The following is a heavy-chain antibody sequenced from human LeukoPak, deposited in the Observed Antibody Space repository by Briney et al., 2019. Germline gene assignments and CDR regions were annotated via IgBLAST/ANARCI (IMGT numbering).Heavy chain of an antibody. CDR2: IKHSGST. CDR3: ARGVGVATIPFDF. V-gene: IGHV4-34*01. J-gene: IGHJ4*02. Sequence: SETLSLTCAVYGGSFRGYYWSWIRQPPGKGLEWIGEIKHSGSTDYSPSLKSRVTISLDTSKNQFSLKLSSVTAADTAVYYCARGVGVATIPFDFWGQGTLVTVPS. D-gene: IGHD5-12*01. CDR1: GGSFRGYY.